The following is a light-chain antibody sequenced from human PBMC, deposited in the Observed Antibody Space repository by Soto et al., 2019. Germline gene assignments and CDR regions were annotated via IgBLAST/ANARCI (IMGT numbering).Light chain of an antibody. Sequence: EIVLTQSPATLSLSPGERATLSCRASQSVSDNLAWYQQRPGQAPRLLIYDASNRATGIPARFSGSGSGTDFTLTISSLEPEDFAFYYCQQRGDWRDTFGQGTELEIK. J-gene: IGKJ2*01. CDR1: QSVSDN. V-gene: IGKV3-11*01. CDR2: DAS. CDR3: QQRGDWRDT.